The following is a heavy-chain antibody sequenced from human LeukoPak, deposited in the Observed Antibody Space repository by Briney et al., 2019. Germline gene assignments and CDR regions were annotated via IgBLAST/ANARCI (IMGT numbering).Heavy chain of an antibody. D-gene: IGHD6-6*01. CDR1: GFTFNTYN. V-gene: IGHV3-48*04. CDR3: ARDRRPYSSSRQIDY. Sequence: GGSLRLSCAASGFTFNTYNMNWVRQAPGKGLEWVSYISSSSSTMCYADSVKGRFTISRDNAKNSLYLQMNSLRAEDTALYYCARDRRPYSSSRQIDYWGQGTLVTVSS. CDR2: ISSSSSTM. J-gene: IGHJ4*02.